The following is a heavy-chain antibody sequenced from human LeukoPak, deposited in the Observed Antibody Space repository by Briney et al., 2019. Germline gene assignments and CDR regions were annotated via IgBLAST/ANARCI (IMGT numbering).Heavy chain of an antibody. Sequence: ASVKVSCKVSGYTLTELSMHWVRQAPGKGLEWMGGFDPEDGETIYAQKFQGRVTMTEDTSTDTAYMELSSLRSEDTAVYYCATSTLYSSGRYWWFDYWGQGTLVTVSS. D-gene: IGHD6-19*01. J-gene: IGHJ4*02. CDR2: FDPEDGET. CDR1: GYTLTELS. CDR3: ATSTLYSSGRYWWFDY. V-gene: IGHV1-24*01.